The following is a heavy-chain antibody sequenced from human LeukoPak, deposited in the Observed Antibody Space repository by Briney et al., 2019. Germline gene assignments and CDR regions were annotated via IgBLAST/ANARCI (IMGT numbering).Heavy chain of an antibody. V-gene: IGHV4-39*01. CDR1: GGSFTISNYY. J-gene: IGHJ4*02. CDR2: ISSSGNT. CDR3: ASPYLIN. Sequence: SETLSLTCTVSGGSFTISNYYWGWIRQSPGKGLEWIGSISSSGNTYYNPSLKSRLAIFIDTSNSQFSLNLTSVTAADTAVYYCASPYLINWGQGTLVTVSP.